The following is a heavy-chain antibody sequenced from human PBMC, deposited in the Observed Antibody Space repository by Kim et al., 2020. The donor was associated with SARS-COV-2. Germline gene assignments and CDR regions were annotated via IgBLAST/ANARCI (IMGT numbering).Heavy chain of an antibody. D-gene: IGHD3-3*02. CDR3: TRLAPGDYF. CDR2: IKTDGSST. Sequence: GGSLRLSCAASGFTFSNYWMHWVRQVPGKGLEWVSNIKTDGSSTAYADSVRGRFTISRGNSKNTLHLQMNSLRAEDTAVYFCTRLAPGDYFWGQGTLVTVSS. CDR1: GFTFSNYW. J-gene: IGHJ4*02. V-gene: IGHV3-74*01.